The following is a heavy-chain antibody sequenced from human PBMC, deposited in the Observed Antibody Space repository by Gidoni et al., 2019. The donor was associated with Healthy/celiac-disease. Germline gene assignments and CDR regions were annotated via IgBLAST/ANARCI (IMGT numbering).Heavy chain of an antibody. J-gene: IGHJ3*02. Sequence: QVQLQESGPGLVKPSQTLSLTCTVPGGSISSGSYYWSWIRQPAGKGLEWIGRIYTRGSTNYNPSLKSRVTISVDTSKNQFSLKLSSVTAADTAVYYCARSVNCSGGSCYGIRAYTIDAFDIWGQGTMVTVSS. D-gene: IGHD2-15*01. CDR2: IYTRGST. CDR3: ARSVNCSGGSCYGIRAYTIDAFDI. CDR1: GGSISSGSYY. V-gene: IGHV4-61*02.